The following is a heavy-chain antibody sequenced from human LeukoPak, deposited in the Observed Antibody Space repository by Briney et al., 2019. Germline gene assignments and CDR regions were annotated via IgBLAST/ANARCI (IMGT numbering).Heavy chain of an antibody. D-gene: IGHD1-26*01. CDR1: GFTFSSYA. CDR2: ISPDGSNK. Sequence: PGRSLRLSCAASGFTFSSYAVHWVRQAPGKGLEWVAIISPDGSNKYYADSVKGRFTISRDNSKNTLYLQMDSLRPEDTALYYCARDPTYSGRYPYYFEYWGRGTLVTVSS. J-gene: IGHJ4*02. CDR3: ARDPTYSGRYPYYFEY. V-gene: IGHV3-30-3*01.